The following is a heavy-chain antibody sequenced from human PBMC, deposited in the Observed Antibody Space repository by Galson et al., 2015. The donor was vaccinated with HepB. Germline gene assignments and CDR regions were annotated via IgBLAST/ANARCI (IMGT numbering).Heavy chain of an antibody. CDR1: GYTFTGYY. J-gene: IGHJ4*02. V-gene: IGHV1-2*02. CDR3: ARDYYDSSGYPDY. CDR2: INPNSGGT. Sequence: SVKVSCKASGYTFTGYYMHWVRQAPGQGLEWMGWINPNSGGTNYAQKFQGRVTMTRDTSISTAYMELSRLRSDDTAVYYCARDYYDSSGYPDYWGQGTLVTVSS. D-gene: IGHD3-22*01.